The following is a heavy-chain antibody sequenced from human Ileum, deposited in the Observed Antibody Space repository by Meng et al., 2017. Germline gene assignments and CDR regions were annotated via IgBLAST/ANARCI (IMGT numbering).Heavy chain of an antibody. CDR1: RFTFSEYA. J-gene: IGHJ6*02. D-gene: IGHD6-19*01. CDR3: HLLVAGRGVFYFYSGFDV. CDR2: ISASGDRT. Sequence: GGSLRLSCAVSRFTFSEYAMSWVRQSPGKGLEWVSTISASGDRTFYADYVKGRFTISRDNSRNRLYLQMKSLRAEDTAVYYCHLLVAGRGVFYFYSGFDVWGQGTTVTVSS. V-gene: IGHV3-23*01.